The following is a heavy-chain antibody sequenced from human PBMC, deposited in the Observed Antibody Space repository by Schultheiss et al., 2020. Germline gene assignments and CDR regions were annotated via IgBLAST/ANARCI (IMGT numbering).Heavy chain of an antibody. V-gene: IGHV4-34*01. CDR1: GGSFSGYY. CDR2: INHSGST. J-gene: IGHJ4*02. CDR3: ARGFPFDF. Sequence: SETLSLTCAVYGGSFSGYYWSWIRQPPGKGLEWIGEINHSGSTNYSPSLKSRVSLLEDTSKNQFSLRLTSVTAADTAVYYCARGFPFDFWGQGIRVTVSS.